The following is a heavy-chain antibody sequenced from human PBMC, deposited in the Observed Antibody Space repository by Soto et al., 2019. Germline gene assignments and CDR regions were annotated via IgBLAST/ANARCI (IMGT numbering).Heavy chain of an antibody. CDR2: VGDRGDDT. CDR1: GFTFGSHA. CDR3: GRLPWFGDYRL. D-gene: IGHD3-10*01. J-gene: IGHJ4*02. V-gene: IGHV3-23*01. Sequence: EVQLLESGGGLVQPGGSLRRSCAASGFTFGSHAMSWVRQAPGKGLEWVSGVGDRGDDTYYADSVKGRFTVSRDNSKNTLYLQMNSLRAEDTAVYYCGRLPWFGDYRLWGQGTLVAVSS.